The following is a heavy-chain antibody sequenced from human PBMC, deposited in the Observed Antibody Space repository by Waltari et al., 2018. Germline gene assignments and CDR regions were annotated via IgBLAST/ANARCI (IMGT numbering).Heavy chain of an antibody. Sequence: QLPLQESGPGLVKPSETLSLTCTVSGGSFGSRVYYWGWLRQPPGKGLEWLGSIYYSGSTYYNPALKSGVNKTVNTAKNQFSRKLRSVTAAETAVDYGARHKAVVTGRFDYWGQGTLVTVSS. CDR2: IYYSGST. CDR1: GGSFGSRVYY. V-gene: IGHV4-39*01. J-gene: IGHJ4*02. CDR3: ARHKAVVTGRFDY. D-gene: IGHD2-15*01.